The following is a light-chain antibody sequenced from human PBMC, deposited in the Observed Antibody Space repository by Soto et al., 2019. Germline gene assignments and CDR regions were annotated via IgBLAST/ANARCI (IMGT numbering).Light chain of an antibody. CDR1: QDITNF. Sequence: DIQMTQSPSSLSASVGDRVTITCQASQDITNFLNWYQQKPGKAPKLLIYVASTLETGVPSRFSGSGSGTDFTFTISSLQPEDIETYYCQQYDILPWTFGQGTKVEIK. J-gene: IGKJ1*01. CDR2: VAS. CDR3: QQYDILPWT. V-gene: IGKV1-33*01.